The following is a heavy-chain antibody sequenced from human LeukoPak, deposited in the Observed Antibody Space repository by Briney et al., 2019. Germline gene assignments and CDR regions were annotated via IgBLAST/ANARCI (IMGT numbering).Heavy chain of an antibody. Sequence: SETLSLTCAVYGGSFSGYYWSWIRQPPGKGLEWIGEINHSGSTNYNPSLKSRVTISVDTSKNQFSLKLSSVTAADTAVYYCARLGRDGHTYPIPYWGQGTLVTVSS. CDR2: INHSGST. D-gene: IGHD5-24*01. J-gene: IGHJ4*02. CDR3: ARLGRDGHTYPIPY. CDR1: GGSFSGYY. V-gene: IGHV4-34*01.